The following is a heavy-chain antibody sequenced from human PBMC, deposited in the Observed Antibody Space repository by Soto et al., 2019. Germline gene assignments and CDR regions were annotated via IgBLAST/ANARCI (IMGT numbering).Heavy chain of an antibody. CDR2: ISGSGGST. CDR1: GFTFSSYA. D-gene: IGHD1-1*01. V-gene: IGHV3-23*04. J-gene: IGHJ6*02. CDR3: AKADWNPKYYYYYGMDV. Sequence: EVQLVESGGGLVQPGGSLRLSCEASGFTFSSYAMSWVRQAPGKGLEWVSAISGSGGSTYYADSVKGRFTISRDNSKNTLYLQMNSLRAEDTAVYYCAKADWNPKYYYYYGMDVWGQGTTVTVSS.